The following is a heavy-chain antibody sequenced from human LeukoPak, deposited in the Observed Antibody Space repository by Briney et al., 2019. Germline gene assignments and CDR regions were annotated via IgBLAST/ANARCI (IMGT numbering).Heavy chain of an antibody. CDR2: IDYRGST. CDR3: ARSRSGYSYDHAAYEI. J-gene: IGHJ3*02. CDR1: GDSISTYY. Sequence: SETLSLTCTVSGDSISTYYWSWIRQPPGKGLEWIAYIDYRGSTTYNPSLRSRVTISVDTSRNQSSLKLYSVTAADTAVYYCARSRSGYSYDHAAYEIWGQGTMVTVSS. D-gene: IGHD5-18*01. V-gene: IGHV4-59*01.